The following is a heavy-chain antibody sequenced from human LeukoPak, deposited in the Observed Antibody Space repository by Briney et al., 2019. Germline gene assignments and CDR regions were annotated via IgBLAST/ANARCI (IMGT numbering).Heavy chain of an antibody. CDR1: GYTFTSYG. V-gene: IGHV1-18*01. D-gene: IGHD2-2*01. CDR3: ARDGPGSTSWPDRYYYYMDV. J-gene: IGHJ6*03. CDR2: IGANNGNT. Sequence: GASVKVCCNASGYTFTSYGISWVRQAPGQGLEWMGWIGANNGNTNDAQKLQGRVTMTTDTSTSTAYMELRSLRSDDTAVYYCARDGPGSTSWPDRYYYYMDVWGKGTTVTVSS.